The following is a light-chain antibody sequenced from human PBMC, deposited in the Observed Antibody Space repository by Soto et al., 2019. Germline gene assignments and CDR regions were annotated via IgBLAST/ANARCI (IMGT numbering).Light chain of an antibody. J-gene: IGKJ1*01. CDR1: QNIYTW. CDR2: KAS. CDR3: QQYNSYPWT. Sequence: DIQMTQSPSTLSASVGERVTITCRASQNIYTWLAWYQQKPGNAPNLLIYKASSLKSGVPSRFSGSGSGTEFSLTSSSLQPDDFATYHCQQYNSYPWTFGQGTKVEIK. V-gene: IGKV1-5*03.